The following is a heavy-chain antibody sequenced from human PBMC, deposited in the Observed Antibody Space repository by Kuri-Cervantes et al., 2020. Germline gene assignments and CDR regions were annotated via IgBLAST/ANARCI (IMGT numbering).Heavy chain of an antibody. CDR1: GFTVSSNY. Sequence: GESLKISCAASGFTVSSNYMSWVRQAPGKGLEWVSAIYSGGSTYYADSVKGRFTISRDNSKNTLYLQMNSLRAEDTAVYYCARDRDYFDYWGQGTLVTVSS. J-gene: IGHJ4*02. D-gene: IGHD3-10*01. V-gene: IGHV3-53*01. CDR2: IYSGGST. CDR3: ARDRDYFDY.